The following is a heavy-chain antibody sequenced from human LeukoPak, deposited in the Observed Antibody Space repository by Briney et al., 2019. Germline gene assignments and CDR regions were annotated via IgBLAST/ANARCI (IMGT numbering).Heavy chain of an antibody. CDR1: GGTFSSYA. CDR3: ALGLYYYDTSKNAFDI. Sequence: ASVKVSCKASGGTFSSYAISWVRQAPGQGLEWMGGIIPIFGTANYAQKFQGRVTITTDESTSTAYMELSSLRSEDTAVYYCALGLYYYDTSKNAFDIWGQGSMVTVSS. CDR2: IIPIFGTA. D-gene: IGHD3-22*01. V-gene: IGHV1-69*05. J-gene: IGHJ3*02.